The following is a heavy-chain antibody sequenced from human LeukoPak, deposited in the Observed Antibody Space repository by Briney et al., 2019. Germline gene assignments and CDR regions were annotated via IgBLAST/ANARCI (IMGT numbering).Heavy chain of an antibody. J-gene: IGHJ4*02. V-gene: IGHV3-21*01. CDR1: GFTFSSYS. D-gene: IGHD6-19*01. CDR2: ISSSSSYI. CDR3: ANWGWYERGFDY. Sequence: GGSLRLSCAASGFTFSSYSMNWVRQAPGKGLEWVSSISSSSSYIYYADSVKGRFTISRDNAKNSLYLQMNSLRAEDTAVYYCANWGWYERGFDYWGQGTLVTVSS.